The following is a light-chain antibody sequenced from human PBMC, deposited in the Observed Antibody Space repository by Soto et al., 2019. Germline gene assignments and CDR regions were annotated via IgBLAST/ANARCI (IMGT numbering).Light chain of an antibody. Sequence: QSALTQPPSASGSPGQSVTISCTGTSXDVGGYDYVSWYQQHPGKAPKLMIYEVSKRPSGVPDRFSGSKSGNTASLTVSGLQAEDEADYYCSSYAGSSTYVFGTGTKVTVL. CDR2: EVS. J-gene: IGLJ1*01. CDR3: SSYAGSSTYV. CDR1: SXDVGGYDY. V-gene: IGLV2-8*01.